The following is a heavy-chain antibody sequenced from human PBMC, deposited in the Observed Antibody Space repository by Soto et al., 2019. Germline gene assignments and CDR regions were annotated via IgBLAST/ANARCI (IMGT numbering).Heavy chain of an antibody. CDR2: INHRGSA. CDR3: ARYNAASGTYYFDF. J-gene: IGHJ4*02. Sequence: SEPLPVTCGVAGASVSSTYWWRWIRQTPGKGPEWIGEINHRGSANYNPSLKSRVTISVDISKSQFSLRLTSVTAADTAVYYCARYNAASGTYYFDFWGQGALVTVSS. V-gene: IGHV4-4*02. D-gene: IGHD6-13*01. CDR1: GASVSSTYW.